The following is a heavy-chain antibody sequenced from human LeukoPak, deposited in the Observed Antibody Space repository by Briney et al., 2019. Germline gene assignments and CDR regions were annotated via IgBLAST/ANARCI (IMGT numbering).Heavy chain of an antibody. Sequence: GGSLRLSCAASGFTFDDYGMTWVRQPPGRGLEWVCDINWGGSTTGYADSVKGRFTISRDNAKNSLYLQMHSLRAEDTALYYCARRDYSNYPTYWGQGTLVAVSS. CDR3: ARRDYSNYPTY. J-gene: IGHJ4*02. D-gene: IGHD4-11*01. CDR1: GFTFDDYG. CDR2: INWGGSTT. V-gene: IGHV3-20*04.